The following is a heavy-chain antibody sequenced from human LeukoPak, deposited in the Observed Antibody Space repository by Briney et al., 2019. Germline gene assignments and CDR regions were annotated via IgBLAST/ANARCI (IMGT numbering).Heavy chain of an antibody. D-gene: IGHD6-19*01. CDR3: GRGGSGWVADL. CDR1: GGSFSGYY. V-gene: IGHV4-34*01. J-gene: IGHJ5*02. CDR2: INHSGST. Sequence: SETLSLTCAVYGGSFSGYYWSWIRQPPGKGLEWIGEINHSGSTNYNPSLKSRVTISVGKPKNQFFLTLRSVKSPDPAVLYRGRGGSGWVADLWGQGTLVTVSA.